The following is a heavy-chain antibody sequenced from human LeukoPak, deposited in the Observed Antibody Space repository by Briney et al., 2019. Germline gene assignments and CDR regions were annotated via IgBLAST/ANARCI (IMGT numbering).Heavy chain of an antibody. V-gene: IGHV1-2*02. CDR3: ARDVPDIVVLSDVVPDAFDI. CDR2: INPSSGGT. CDR1: GYTFTDYY. D-gene: IGHD2-2*02. Sequence: ASVKVSCKASGYTFTDYYMHWVRQAPGQGLEWMGWINPSSGGTKYAQKFQGRVTMTRDTSISTAYMELSRLRSDDTAVYYCARDVPDIVVLSDVVPDAFDIWGQGTMVTVSS. J-gene: IGHJ3*02.